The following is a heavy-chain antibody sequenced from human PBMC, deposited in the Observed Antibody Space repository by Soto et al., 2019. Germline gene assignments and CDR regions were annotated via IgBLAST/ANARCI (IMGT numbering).Heavy chain of an antibody. CDR2: ISSNGGST. D-gene: IGHD3-10*01. Sequence: GGSLRLSRAASGFTFSSYAMHWVRQAPGKGLEYVSAISSNGGSTYYANSVKGRFTISRDNSKNTLYLQMGSLRAEDMAVYYCARAEYYYGSGSYYPPRRNYMDVWGKGTTVTVSS. CDR1: GFTFSSYA. V-gene: IGHV3-64*01. J-gene: IGHJ6*03. CDR3: ARAEYYYGSGSYYPPRRNYMDV.